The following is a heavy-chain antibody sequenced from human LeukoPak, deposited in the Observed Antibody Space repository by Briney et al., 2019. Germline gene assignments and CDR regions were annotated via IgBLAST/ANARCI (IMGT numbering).Heavy chain of an antibody. V-gene: IGHV4-59*07. CDR3: ARGSYYYMDI. CDR1: GRPLSSYN. CDR2: IYYSGST. Sequence: SDPLSLPCSVSGRPLSSYNWRWLRPPPAKGLEWIGYIYYSGSTNYNPSLKSRVTISVDTSKNQFSLKLSSVTAADTAVYYCARGSYYYMDIWGTGTTVTVSS. J-gene: IGHJ6*03.